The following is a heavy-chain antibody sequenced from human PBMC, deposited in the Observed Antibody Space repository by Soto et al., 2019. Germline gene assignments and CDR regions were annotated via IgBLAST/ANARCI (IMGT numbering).Heavy chain of an antibody. V-gene: IGHV1-18*01. CDR1: GFTFTSYA. J-gene: IGHJ4*02. D-gene: IGHD3-16*01. CDR2: ISAYNGGT. CDR3: ARDFTGWPPDGVDS. Sequence: QVHLVQSGAEVKMPGASVKVSCKASGFTFTSYAITWVRQAPGQGLEWMGWISAYNGGTNYAQKFQGRVTMTTDSSTSTAYMERGSLTSDDTAVYFSARDFTGWPPDGVDSWGQGTLVTVSA.